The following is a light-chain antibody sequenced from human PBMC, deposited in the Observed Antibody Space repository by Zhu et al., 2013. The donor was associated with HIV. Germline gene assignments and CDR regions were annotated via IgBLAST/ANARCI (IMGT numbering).Light chain of an antibody. CDR2: AAS. V-gene: IGKV1-9*01. J-gene: IGKJ3*01. CDR1: HDIGRY. Sequence: DIQLTQSPSFLSASVGDRVTITCRASHDIGRYLAWYQQKPGKAPSLFIYAASTLETGVPSRFSGSGSGTEFTLTISSLQPEDFATYYCQQTKSYPFNFGPGTKVEVK. CDR3: QQTKSYPFN.